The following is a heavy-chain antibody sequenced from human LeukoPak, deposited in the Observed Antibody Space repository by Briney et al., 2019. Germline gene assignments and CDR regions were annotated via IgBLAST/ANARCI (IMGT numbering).Heavy chain of an antibody. Sequence: AGGSLRLSCAASGFTFSSYAMSWVRQAPGKGLEWVSAISGSGGSTYYADSVKGRFTISRDNSKNTLYLQMNSLRAEDTAVYYCARDNRSTSSRPNCGIDVWGQGTTVTVSS. J-gene: IGHJ6*02. V-gene: IGHV3-23*01. D-gene: IGHD2-2*01. CDR3: ARDNRSTSSRPNCGIDV. CDR1: GFTFSSYA. CDR2: ISGSGGST.